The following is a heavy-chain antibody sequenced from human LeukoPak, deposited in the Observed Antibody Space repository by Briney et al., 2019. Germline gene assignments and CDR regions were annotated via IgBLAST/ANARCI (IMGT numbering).Heavy chain of an antibody. CDR1: GYTFTGYY. Sequence: GASVKVSCKASGYTFTGYYIHWVRQAPGQGLEWMGWINSNSGCPNSAQQFQGRVTLTKDTSISTAYMELSTLRSHDTAVYYCARDLGYYDRLDQFDCWGQGTLVTVFS. J-gene: IGHJ4*02. CDR3: ARDLGYYDRLDQFDC. V-gene: IGHV1-2*02. D-gene: IGHD3-22*01. CDR2: INSNSGCP.